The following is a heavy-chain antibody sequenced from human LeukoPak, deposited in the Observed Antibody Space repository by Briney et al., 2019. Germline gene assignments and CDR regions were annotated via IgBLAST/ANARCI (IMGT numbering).Heavy chain of an antibody. CDR1: GFTFSSYA. J-gene: IGHJ5*02. CDR3: ARNGIYQLHWVWFDP. CDR2: ISYDGSNK. Sequence: GGSLRLSCAASGFTFSSYAMHWVRQAPGKGLEWVAVISYDGSNKYYADPVKGRFTISRDNSKNTLYLQMNSLRAGDTAVYYCARNGIYQLHWVWFDPWGQGTLVTVSS. D-gene: IGHD2-2*01. V-gene: IGHV3-30-3*01.